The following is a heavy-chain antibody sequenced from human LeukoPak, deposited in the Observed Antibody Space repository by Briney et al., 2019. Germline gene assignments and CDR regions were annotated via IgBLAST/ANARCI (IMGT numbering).Heavy chain of an antibody. D-gene: IGHD3-10*01. CDR1: GFTFSSYA. J-gene: IGHJ4*02. CDR3: ARGSGSGSWLIDY. CDR2: ISNVGSNE. Sequence: GGSLRLSCAASGFTFSSYAMHWVRQAPGKGLEWVAVISNVGSNENYADSVKGRFTISRDNSKNTLFLEMNSLGVEDTAVYHCARGSGSGSWLIDYWGQGTLVTVSS. V-gene: IGHV3-30-3*01.